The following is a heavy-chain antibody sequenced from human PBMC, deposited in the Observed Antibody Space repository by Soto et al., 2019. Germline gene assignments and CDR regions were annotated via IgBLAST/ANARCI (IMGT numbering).Heavy chain of an antibody. J-gene: IGHJ4*02. D-gene: IGHD4-4*01. V-gene: IGHV4-59*01. Sequence: SETLSLTCTVSGGSISSYYWSWIRLPPGKGLEWIGYIYYSGSTNYNPSLKSRVTISVDTSKNQFSLKLSSVTAADTAVYYCARDADYSNYYFDYWGQGTLVTVSS. CDR1: GGSISSYY. CDR2: IYYSGST. CDR3: ARDADYSNYYFDY.